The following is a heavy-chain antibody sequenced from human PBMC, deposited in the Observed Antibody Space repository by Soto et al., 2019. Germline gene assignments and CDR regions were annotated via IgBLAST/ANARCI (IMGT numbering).Heavy chain of an antibody. Sequence: QVQLVESGGGVVQPGRSLRLSCAASGFTFSSYGMHWVRQAPGKGLEWVAVIWYDGSNKYYADSVKGRFTISRDNSKNTLYLQMNSLRAEDTAVYYCARERATAMPSWQWYFDYWGQGTLVTVSS. J-gene: IGHJ4*02. V-gene: IGHV3-33*01. CDR2: IWYDGSNK. D-gene: IGHD5-18*01. CDR1: GFTFSSYG. CDR3: ARERATAMPSWQWYFDY.